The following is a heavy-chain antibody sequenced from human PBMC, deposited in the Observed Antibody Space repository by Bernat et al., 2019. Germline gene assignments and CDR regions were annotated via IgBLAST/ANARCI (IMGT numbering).Heavy chain of an antibody. CDR3: VGDFTY. Sequence: EVQVVESGGGLVQPGGSLRLSCATSGFTFSTYWMSWVRQARGKGLEWVANIEKDGTEKYYVDSVKGRFTISRDNAKNSLYLQMNSLGAAVTAVYYCVGDFTYWGRGTLVTVSS. J-gene: IGHJ4*01. V-gene: IGHV3-7*03. CDR1: GFTFSTYW. CDR2: IEKDGTEK.